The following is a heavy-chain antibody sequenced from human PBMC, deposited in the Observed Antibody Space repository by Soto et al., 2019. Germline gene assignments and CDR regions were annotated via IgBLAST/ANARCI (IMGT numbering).Heavy chain of an antibody. J-gene: IGHJ4*02. Sequence: GASVKVSCKASRVAFSKFIVTWVRQAPGLGLEWVGGIIPIFGTANYAQKFQGRVTITADESTSTSYMEVNNLRSEDTAVYYCASRDPGTSVDYWGQGTLVTVSS. V-gene: IGHV1-69*13. CDR2: IIPIFGTA. CDR1: RVAFSKFI. D-gene: IGHD1-7*01. CDR3: ASRDPGTSVDY.